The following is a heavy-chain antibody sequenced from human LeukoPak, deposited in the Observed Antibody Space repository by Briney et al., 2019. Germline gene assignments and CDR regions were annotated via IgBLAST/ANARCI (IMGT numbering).Heavy chain of an antibody. CDR2: VAANGRGK. J-gene: IGHJ4*02. CDR1: GFTFSSYV. CDR3: AKRREDYGDYVGDFFDY. V-gene: IGHV3-23*01. Sequence: GGSLRLSCAASGFTFSSYVISWVRQAPGKGLEWASAVAANGRGKYYADFVKGRFTISRDNSKNTLYLQMSSLRAEDTAVYYCAKRREDYGDYVGDFFDYWGQGTLVTVSS. D-gene: IGHD4-17*01.